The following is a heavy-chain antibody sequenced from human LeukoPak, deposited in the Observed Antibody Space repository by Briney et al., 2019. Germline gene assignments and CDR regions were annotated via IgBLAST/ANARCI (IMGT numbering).Heavy chain of an antibody. J-gene: IGHJ4*02. CDR1: GGSISSSSYY. D-gene: IGHD5-18*01. V-gene: IGHV4-39*01. CDR2: IYYSGST. Sequence: SETLSLTCTVSGGSISSSSYYCGWIRQPPGKGLEWIGSIYYSGSTCYNPSLKSRVTISVDTSKNQFSLKLSSVTAADTAVYYCARPRGYSYGSSFDYWGQGTLVTVSS. CDR3: ARPRGYSYGSSFDY.